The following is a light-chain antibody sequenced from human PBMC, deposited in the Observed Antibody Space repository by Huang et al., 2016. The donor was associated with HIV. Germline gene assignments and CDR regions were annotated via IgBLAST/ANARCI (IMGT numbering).Light chain of an antibody. CDR1: QSVSSSY. V-gene: IGKV3-20*01. J-gene: IGKJ2*01. CDR3: QQYGGSPLYT. Sequence: EIVLTQSPGTLSLSPGESATLSCRASQSVSSSYLAWYQQKPGQAPSLLIYAASSSATGIPDRFSGSGSGTDFTLTISRLEPEDFAVYYCQQYGGSPLYTFGQGTKLEIK. CDR2: AAS.